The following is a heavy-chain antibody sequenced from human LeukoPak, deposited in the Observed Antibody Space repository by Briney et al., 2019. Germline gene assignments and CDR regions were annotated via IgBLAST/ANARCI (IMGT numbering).Heavy chain of an antibody. CDR1: GFTFSSYA. CDR3: ARDFAAGNYGMDV. V-gene: IGHV3-30-3*01. D-gene: IGHD3-3*01. CDR2: ISYDGSNK. J-gene: IGHJ6*02. Sequence: GGSLRLSCAASGFTFSSYAMHWVRQAPGKGLKWVAVISYDGSNKYYADSVKGRFTLSRDNAKNSLYLQMISLRAEDTAVYYCARDFAAGNYGMDVWGQGTTVTVSS.